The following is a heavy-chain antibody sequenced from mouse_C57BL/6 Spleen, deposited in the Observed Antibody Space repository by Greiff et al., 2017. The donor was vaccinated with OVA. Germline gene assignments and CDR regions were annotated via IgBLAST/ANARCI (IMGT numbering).Heavy chain of an antibody. Sequence: EVQGVESGGGLVQPGGSLSLSCAASGFTFTDYYMSWVRQPPGKALEWLGFIRNKANGYTTEYSASVKGRFTISRDNSQSILSLHMNALREEGSATYYCARSLYGYDGGTFAYWGQGTLVTVSA. CDR2: IRNKANGYTT. D-gene: IGHD2-2*01. CDR3: ARSLYGYDGGTFAY. V-gene: IGHV7-3*01. J-gene: IGHJ3*01. CDR1: GFTFTDYY.